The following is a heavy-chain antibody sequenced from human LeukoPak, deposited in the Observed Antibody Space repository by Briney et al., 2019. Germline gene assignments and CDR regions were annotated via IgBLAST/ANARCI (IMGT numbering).Heavy chain of an antibody. CDR1: GHSISSYY. J-gene: IGHJ4*02. Sequence: SETLSLTCTISGHSISSYYWSRIRQPAGKGLEWIRRIYPSGSTNYNPSLKSRVTMSVDTSKRQFSLKLSSVTAADTAVYYCARRRSYRAYYFDYWGQGTLVTVSS. CDR3: ARRRSYRAYYFDY. CDR2: IYPSGST. V-gene: IGHV4-4*07. D-gene: IGHD1-26*01.